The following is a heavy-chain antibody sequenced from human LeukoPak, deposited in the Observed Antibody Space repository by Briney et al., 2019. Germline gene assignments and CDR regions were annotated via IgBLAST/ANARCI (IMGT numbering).Heavy chain of an antibody. D-gene: IGHD2-15*01. V-gene: IGHV1-24*01. CDR3: ATVRAGYCSGGSCSHRSAWFDP. CDR2: FDPEDGET. J-gene: IGHJ5*02. CDR1: GYTLTELS. Sequence: RASVKVSCKVSGYTLTELSMHWVRQAPGKGLEWMGGFDPEDGETIYAQKFQGRVTMTEDTSTDTAYMELSSLRSEDTAVYYCATVRAGYCSGGSCSHRSAWFDPWGQGTLVTVSS.